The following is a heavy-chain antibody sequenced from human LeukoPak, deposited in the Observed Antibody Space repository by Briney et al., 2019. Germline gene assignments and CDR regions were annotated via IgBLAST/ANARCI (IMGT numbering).Heavy chain of an antibody. V-gene: IGHV3-20*04. CDR2: ITWNGDKT. D-gene: IGHD2-15*01. CDR1: GFKFDDYD. CDR3: ARDPFCSSGTGCYFEDWFDP. Sequence: RTGGSLRLSCTASGFKFDDYDMSWVRQVPGKGLEWVSGITWNGDKTGYADSVRGRFAISRDNTKKSLYLQMSSLRAEDTALYYCARDPFCSSGTGCYFEDWFDPWGPGTLVTVSS. J-gene: IGHJ5*02.